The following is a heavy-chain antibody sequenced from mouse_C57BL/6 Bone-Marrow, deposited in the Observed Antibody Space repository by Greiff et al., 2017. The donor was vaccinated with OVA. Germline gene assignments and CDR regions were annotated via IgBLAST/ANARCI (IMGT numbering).Heavy chain of an antibody. CDR3: ARGVPARDYAMDY. D-gene: IGHD3-3*01. V-gene: IGHV14-3*01. Sequence: EVQLQQSVAELVRPGASVKLSCTASGFNIKNTYMHWVKQRPEQGLEWIGRIDPANGNTKYAPKFQGKATITAETSSNKAYLQLSSLTSEDTAIYYCARGVPARDYAMDYWGQGTSVTVSS. CDR1: GFNIKNTY. J-gene: IGHJ4*01. CDR2: IDPANGNT.